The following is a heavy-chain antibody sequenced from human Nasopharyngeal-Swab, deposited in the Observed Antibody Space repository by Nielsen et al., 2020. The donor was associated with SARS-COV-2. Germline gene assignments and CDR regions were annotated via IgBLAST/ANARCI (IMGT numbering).Heavy chain of an antibody. V-gene: IGHV3-21*01. J-gene: IGHJ4*02. CDR2: ISSSGDYI. D-gene: IGHD3-10*02. CDR3: TRDTPAMFAY. CDR1: GFTFSIYT. Sequence: GESLKISCAASGFTFSIYTMNWVRQAPGKGLEWVSAISSSGDYIYHAASVKGRFTISRDNAKNSPYLQINSLRAEDTAVYFCTRDTPAMFAYWGQGTLVTVSS.